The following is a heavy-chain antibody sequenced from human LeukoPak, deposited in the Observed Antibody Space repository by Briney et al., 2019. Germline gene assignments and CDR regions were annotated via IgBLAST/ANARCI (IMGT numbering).Heavy chain of an antibody. V-gene: IGHV4-34*01. Sequence: ASETLSLTCAVYGGSFSGYYWSWIRQPPGKGLKWIGEINHSGSTNYNPSLKSRVTISVDTSKNQFSLKLSSVTAADTAVYYCAREAPSGGSYYDFDYWGQGTLVTVSS. CDR1: GGSFSGYY. CDR2: INHSGST. CDR3: AREAPSGGSYYDFDY. D-gene: IGHD1-26*01. J-gene: IGHJ4*02.